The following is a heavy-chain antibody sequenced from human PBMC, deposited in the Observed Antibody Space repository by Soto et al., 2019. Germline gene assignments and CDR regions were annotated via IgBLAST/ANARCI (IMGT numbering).Heavy chain of an antibody. Sequence: PGGSLRLSCAASGFTFSSYSMNWVRQAPGKGLEWVSSISSSSGYIYYADSVKGRFTISRDNAKNSLYLQMNSLRAEDTAVYYCAKGVGTYYYYGMNVWGQWTTVTVSS. CDR2: ISSSSGYI. J-gene: IGHJ6*02. V-gene: IGHV3-21*01. D-gene: IGHD2-15*01. CDR3: AKGVGTYYYYGMNV. CDR1: GFTFSSYS.